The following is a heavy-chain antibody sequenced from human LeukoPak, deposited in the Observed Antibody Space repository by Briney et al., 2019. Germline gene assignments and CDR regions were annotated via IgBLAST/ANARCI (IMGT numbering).Heavy chain of an antibody. CDR2: ISYDGSNK. CDR1: GFTFSSYG. D-gene: IGHD6-19*01. CDR3: AKAAVAVYYYYYGMDV. Sequence: GGSLRLSCAASGFTFSSYGMHWVRQAPGKGLEWVAVISYDGSNKYYADSVKGRFTISRDNSKNTLYLQMNGLRAGDTAVYYCAKAAVAVYYYYYGMDVWGQGTTVTVSS. J-gene: IGHJ6*02. V-gene: IGHV3-30*18.